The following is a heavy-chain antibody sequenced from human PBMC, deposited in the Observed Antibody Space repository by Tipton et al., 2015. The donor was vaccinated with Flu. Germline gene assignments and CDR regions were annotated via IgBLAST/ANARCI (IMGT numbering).Heavy chain of an antibody. CDR2: MWPDDYRS. CDR3: VGVQISYEMPSAVFCDL. Sequence: QLVQSGAEVKEPGESLKISCRASGDSFSTDWIGWVRQMPGTGLEWMVIMWPDDYRSTYSPSFQGQVTISVDKSSNTAYLQWSTLKPSDTAVYYCVGVQISYEMPSAVFCDLWRQETLVTVSS. CDR1: GDSFSTDW. D-gene: IGHD3-16*01. J-gene: IGHJ5*02. V-gene: IGHV5-51*03.